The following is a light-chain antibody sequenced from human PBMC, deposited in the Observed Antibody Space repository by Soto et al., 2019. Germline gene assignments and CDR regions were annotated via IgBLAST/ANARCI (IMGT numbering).Light chain of an antibody. CDR2: GAS. J-gene: IGKJ1*01. Sequence: EIVLTQSPGTLSLSPGERATLSCRASQSVSSSYLAWYQQKPGQAPRLLIYGASSRATGIPDRFSGSGSGTDFTLPISRRGPEDFAVYYCQQYGSSPPWTFGQGTKVEIK. CDR1: QSVSSSY. V-gene: IGKV3-20*01. CDR3: QQYGSSPPWT.